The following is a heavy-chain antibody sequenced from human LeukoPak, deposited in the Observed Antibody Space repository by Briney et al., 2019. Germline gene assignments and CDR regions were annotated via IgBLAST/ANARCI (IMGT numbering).Heavy chain of an antibody. CDR2: IIPIFGTA. D-gene: IGHD5-24*01. V-gene: IGHV1-69*13. CDR3: ARGTRDGYINFDY. J-gene: IGHJ4*02. CDR1: GGTFSSYA. Sequence: SVKVSCKASGGTFSSYAISWVRQAPGQGLEWMGGIIPIFGTANYAQKSQGRVTITADESTSTAYMELSSLRSEDTAVYYCARGTRDGYINFDYWGQGTLVTVSS.